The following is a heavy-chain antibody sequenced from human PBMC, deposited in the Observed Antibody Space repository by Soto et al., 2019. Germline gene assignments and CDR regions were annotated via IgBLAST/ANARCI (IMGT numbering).Heavy chain of an antibody. Sequence: SETLSLTCAVSGFFISSGNYWGWIRKPPGKGLEWIGSIFHGGNTYYNPSLKSRVTISVDMSKNQFSLKLNSVAAADTAVYYCARARWYDAFDVWGQGTVVTVSS. V-gene: IGHV4-38-2*01. CDR3: ARARWYDAFDV. CDR1: GFFISSGNY. J-gene: IGHJ3*01. D-gene: IGHD2-15*01. CDR2: IFHGGNT.